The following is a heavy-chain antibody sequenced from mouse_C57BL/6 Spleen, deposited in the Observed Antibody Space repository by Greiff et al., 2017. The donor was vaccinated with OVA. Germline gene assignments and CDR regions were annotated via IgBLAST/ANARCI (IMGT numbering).Heavy chain of an antibody. V-gene: IGHV5-17*01. J-gene: IGHJ3*01. CDR1: GFTFSDYG. CDR3: ARELLRPWFAY. CDR2: ISSGSSTI. Sequence: EVKLMESGGGLVKPGGSLKLSCAASGFTFSDYGMHWVRQAPEKGPEWVAYISSGSSTIYYADTVKGRFTISRDNAKNTLFLQMTSLRSEDTAMYYCARELLRPWFAYWGQGTLVTVSA. D-gene: IGHD1-1*01.